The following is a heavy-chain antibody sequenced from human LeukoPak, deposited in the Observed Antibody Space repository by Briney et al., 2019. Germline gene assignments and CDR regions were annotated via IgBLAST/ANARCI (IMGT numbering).Heavy chain of an antibody. V-gene: IGHV3-23*01. CDR2: ISGSGGST. CDR1: GFTFSSYG. J-gene: IGHJ6*03. CDR3: AKDVGQRYYYYYMDV. D-gene: IGHD3-10*01. Sequence: QPGGSLRLSCAASGFTFSSYGMSWVRQAPGKGLEGVSDISGSGGSTYYADSVKGRFTISRDNSKNTLYLQMNSLRAEDTAVYYCAKDVGQRYYYYYMDVWGKGTTVTISS.